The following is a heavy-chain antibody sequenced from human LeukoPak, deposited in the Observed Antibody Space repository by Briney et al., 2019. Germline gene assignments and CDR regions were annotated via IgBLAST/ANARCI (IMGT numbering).Heavy chain of an antibody. CDR1: GFTFSSYS. CDR3: ARGISIAVAGTGWFDP. J-gene: IGHJ5*02. Sequence: GGSLRLSCAASGFTFSSYSMNWVRQAPGKGLEWVSSISSSSSYIYYADSVKGRFTISRDNAKNSLYLQMNSLRAEDTAVYYCARGISIAVAGTGWFDPWGQGTLVTVSS. CDR2: ISSSSSYI. V-gene: IGHV3-21*01. D-gene: IGHD6-19*01.